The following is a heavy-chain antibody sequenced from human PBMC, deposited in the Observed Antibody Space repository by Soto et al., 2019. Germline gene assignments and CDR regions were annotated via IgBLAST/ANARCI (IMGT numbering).Heavy chain of an antibody. CDR1: GGSISSYY. Sequence: SETLSLTCTVSGGSISSYYWSWIRQPPGKGLEWIGYIYYSGSTNYNPSLKSRVTISVDTSKNQFSLKLSSVTAADTAVYYCARMRRDTCDYWGQGTLVTVAS. CDR2: IYYSGST. CDR3: ARMRRDTCDY. J-gene: IGHJ4*02. V-gene: IGHV4-59*01.